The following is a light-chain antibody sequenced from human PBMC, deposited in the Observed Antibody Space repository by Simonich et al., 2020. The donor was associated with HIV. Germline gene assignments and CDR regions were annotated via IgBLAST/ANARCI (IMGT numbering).Light chain of an antibody. CDR2: EGS. Sequence: QSALTQPASVSGSPGQSITISCTGTSSDVGSYNLVSWYQQHPGKAPKLMIYEGSKRPSGVPDRFSGSRSGNTASLTVSGLQAEDEGDYYCSSYAGSNNFVFGGGTKLTVL. V-gene: IGLV2-14*02. J-gene: IGLJ3*02. CDR1: SSDVGSYNL. CDR3: SSYAGSNNFV.